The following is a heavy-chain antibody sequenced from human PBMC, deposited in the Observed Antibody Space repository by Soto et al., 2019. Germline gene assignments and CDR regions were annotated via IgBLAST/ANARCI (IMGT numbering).Heavy chain of an antibody. D-gene: IGHD3-10*01. Sequence: GASVKVSFKASGYTFTSNGSSWVRQAPGQGLEWMGWISTYRGNTNYAQKLLDRVTMTTDTYTDTAYVELRSLRSDDTAVYYCARDQNYRFDSWGQGTLVTVSS. CDR1: GYTFTSNG. CDR2: ISTYRGNT. J-gene: IGHJ4*02. V-gene: IGHV1-18*01. CDR3: ARDQNYRFDS.